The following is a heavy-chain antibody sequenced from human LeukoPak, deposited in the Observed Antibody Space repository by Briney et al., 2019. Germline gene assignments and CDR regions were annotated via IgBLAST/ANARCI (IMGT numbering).Heavy chain of an antibody. CDR1: GYRFTSYW. D-gene: IGHD4-17*01. CDR3: ARRAVTDIWYFDL. CDR2: IYPGDSDT. J-gene: IGHJ2*01. V-gene: IGHV5-51*01. Sequence: GESLKISCQGSGYRFTSYWISWVRQMPGKGLEWMGIIYPGDSDTRYSPSFQGRVTISADKSISTAYLQWCSLKASDTAIYYCARRAVTDIWYFDLWGRGTQVIVSS.